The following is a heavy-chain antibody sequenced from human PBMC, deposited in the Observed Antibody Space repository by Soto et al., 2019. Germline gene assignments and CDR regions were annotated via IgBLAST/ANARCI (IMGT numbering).Heavy chain of an antibody. Sequence: EVQLVESGGGLVKPGGSLRLSCAASGFTFSNAWMSWVRQAPGKGLEWVGRIKSKTDGGTTDYAAPVKGRFTISRDESKHTLYLQMNSLKSEDTAVYYCTTEGHWNGLWGYYWGQRTLVTVSS. J-gene: IGHJ4*02. CDR2: IKSKTDGGTT. CDR1: GFTFSNAW. V-gene: IGHV3-15*01. D-gene: IGHD1-1*01. CDR3: TTEGHWNGLWGYY.